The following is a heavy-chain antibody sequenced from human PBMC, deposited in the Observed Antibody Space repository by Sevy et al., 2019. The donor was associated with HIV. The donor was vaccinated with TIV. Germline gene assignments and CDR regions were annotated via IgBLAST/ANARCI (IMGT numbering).Heavy chain of an antibody. Sequence: GGSLRLSCAASGFTFSGYAMHWVRQAPGKGLEWVAVISYDGSNKYYADSVKGRFTISRDNSKNTLYLQMNSLRAEDTAVYYCAREALTTGIIDYWGQGTLVTVSS. D-gene: IGHD3-3*02. CDR1: GFTFSGYA. V-gene: IGHV3-30-3*01. CDR2: ISYDGSNK. J-gene: IGHJ4*02. CDR3: AREALTTGIIDY.